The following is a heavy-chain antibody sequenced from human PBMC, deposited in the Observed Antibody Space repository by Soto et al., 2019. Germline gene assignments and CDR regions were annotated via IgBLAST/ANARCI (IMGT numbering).Heavy chain of an antibody. J-gene: IGHJ4*02. CDR1: GYTLSELS. CDR3: TTGQRPLRFLEWLSRYYSDF. V-gene: IGHV1-24*01. Sequence: ASVKVSCKVSGYTLSELSMHWVRQAPGKGLEWMGGFDPEDGETLYAQKFQGRVSMTEDTSTDTAYMELSSLTSEDTAVYYCTTGQRPLRFLEWLSRYYSDFWGQGTLVTVSS. CDR2: FDPEDGET. D-gene: IGHD3-3*01.